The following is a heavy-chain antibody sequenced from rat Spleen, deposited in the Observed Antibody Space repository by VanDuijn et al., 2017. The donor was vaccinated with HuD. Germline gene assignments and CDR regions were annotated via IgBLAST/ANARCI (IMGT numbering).Heavy chain of an antibody. CDR1: GFTFSDYN. J-gene: IGHJ3*01. Sequence: EVQLVESGGGLVQPGRSLKLSCAASGFTFSDYNMAWVRQAPKKGLEWVATIIYDGTRAHYRDSVKGRFTISRDNAKSTLYLQMDSLRSEDTATYYCASGPGRFAYWGQGTLVTVSS. CDR3: ASGPGRFAY. CDR2: IIYDGTRA. D-gene: IGHD1-4*01. V-gene: IGHV5S10*01.